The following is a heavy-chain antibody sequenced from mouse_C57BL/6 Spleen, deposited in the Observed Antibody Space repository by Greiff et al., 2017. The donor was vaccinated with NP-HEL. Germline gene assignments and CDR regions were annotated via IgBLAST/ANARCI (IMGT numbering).Heavy chain of an antibody. CDR2: INYDGSST. CDR1: GFTFSDYY. J-gene: IGHJ2*01. CDR3: ARDYDEGFDY. Sequence: EVMLVESEGGLVQPGSSMKLSCTASGFTFSDYYMAWVRQVPEKGLEWVANINYDGSSTYYLDSLKSRFIISRDNAKNILYLQMSSLKAEDTATYDCARDYDEGFDYWGQGTTLTVSS. D-gene: IGHD2-12*01. V-gene: IGHV5-16*01.